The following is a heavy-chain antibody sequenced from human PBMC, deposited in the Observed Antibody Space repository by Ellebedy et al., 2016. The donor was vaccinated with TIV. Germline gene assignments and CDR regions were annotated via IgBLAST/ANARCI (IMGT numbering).Heavy chain of an antibody. D-gene: IGHD1-1*01. CDR3: AKNEGGVGYFDY. CDR1: GFTFSSYA. Sequence: GGSLRLXXAASGFTFSSYAMSWVRQAPGKGLEWVSAISGSGGSTYYADSVKGRFTISRDNSKNTLYLQMNSLRAEDTAVYYCAKNEGGVGYFDYWGQGTLVTVSS. V-gene: IGHV3-23*01. J-gene: IGHJ4*02. CDR2: ISGSGGST.